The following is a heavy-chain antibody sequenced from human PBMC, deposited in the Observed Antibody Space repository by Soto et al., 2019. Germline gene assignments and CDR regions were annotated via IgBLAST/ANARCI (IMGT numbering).Heavy chain of an antibody. D-gene: IGHD3-9*01. V-gene: IGHV4-4*02. CDR3: ARVPPYYDILTGYTPGYYGMDV. Sequence: SETLSLTCAVSGDSVTNNNWWSWVRQPPGKGLEWIGEIYYSGSTNYNPSLKSRVTISVDTSKNQFSLKLSSVTAADTAVYYCARVPPYYDILTGYTPGYYGMDVWGQGTTVTVSS. J-gene: IGHJ6*02. CDR2: IYYSGST. CDR1: GDSVTNNNW.